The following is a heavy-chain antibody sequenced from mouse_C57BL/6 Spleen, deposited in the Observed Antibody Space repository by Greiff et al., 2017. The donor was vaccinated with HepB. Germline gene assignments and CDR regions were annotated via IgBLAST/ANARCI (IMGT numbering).Heavy chain of an antibody. D-gene: IGHD2-5*01. V-gene: IGHV5-17*01. CDR2: ISSGSSTI. Sequence: EVKLMESGGGLVKPGGSLKLSCAASGFTFSDYGMHWVRQAPEKGLEWVAYISSGSSTIYYADTVKGRFTISRDNAKNTLFLQMTSLRSEDTAMYYYARPYYSNPYYAMDYWGQGTSVTVSS. J-gene: IGHJ4*01. CDR1: GFTFSDYG. CDR3: ARPYYSNPYYAMDY.